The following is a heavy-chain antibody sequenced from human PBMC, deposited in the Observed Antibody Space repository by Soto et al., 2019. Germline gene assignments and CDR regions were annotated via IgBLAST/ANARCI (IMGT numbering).Heavy chain of an antibody. Sequence: QVHLVQSGAEVKKPGASVKVSYKGSGYGFTTYGITWVRQAPGQGLEWMAWISAHNGKTDYAQNLQGRVTVTRDTSTSTAYMELRSLRSDDTAVYYCARGRYGDYWGQGALVTVSS. V-gene: IGHV1-18*01. CDR1: GYGFTTYG. J-gene: IGHJ4*02. D-gene: IGHD1-1*01. CDR3: ARGRYGDY. CDR2: ISAHNGKT.